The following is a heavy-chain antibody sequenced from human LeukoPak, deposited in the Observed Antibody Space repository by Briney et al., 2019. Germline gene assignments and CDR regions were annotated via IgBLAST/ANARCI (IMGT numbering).Heavy chain of an antibody. J-gene: IGHJ3*02. V-gene: IGHV3-11*04. CDR3: ARGYSRAAFDI. Sequence: GGSLRLSCAASGFTFSDYYMSWIRQAPGKGLEWVSYISSSGSTIYYADSVKGRFTVSRDNAKNSLLLQMSSLRVKDTALYFCARGYSRAAFDIWGPGTLITVSS. D-gene: IGHD2-15*01. CDR1: GFTFSDYY. CDR2: ISSSGSTI.